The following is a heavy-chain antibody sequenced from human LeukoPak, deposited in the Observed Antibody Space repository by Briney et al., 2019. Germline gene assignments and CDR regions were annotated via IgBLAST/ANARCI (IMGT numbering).Heavy chain of an antibody. V-gene: IGHV4-31*03. Sequence: SQTLSLTCTVSGGSISSGGYYWSWSRQHPGKGLEWVGYIYYSGSTYYNPSLKSRVTISVDPSKNQFSLKLSSVTAADTAVYYCARGHNVVVVAATPEWFDPWGQGTLVTVSS. CDR2: IYYSGST. J-gene: IGHJ5*02. CDR1: GGSISSGGYY. CDR3: ARGHNVVVVAATPEWFDP. D-gene: IGHD2-15*01.